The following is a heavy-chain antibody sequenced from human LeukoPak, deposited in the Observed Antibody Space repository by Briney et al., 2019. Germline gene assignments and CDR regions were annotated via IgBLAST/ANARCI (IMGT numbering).Heavy chain of an antibody. D-gene: IGHD5-18*01. V-gene: IGHV1-2*02. CDR1: GYTFTGYY. J-gene: IGHJ4*02. CDR2: INPNSGGT. CDR3: ARAIYTARFDY. Sequence: VASVKVSCKASGYTFTGYYMRWVRQAPGQGLEWMGWINPNSGGTNYAQKFQGRVTMTRDTSISTAYMELSRLRSDDTAVYYCARAIYTARFDYWGQGTLVTVSS.